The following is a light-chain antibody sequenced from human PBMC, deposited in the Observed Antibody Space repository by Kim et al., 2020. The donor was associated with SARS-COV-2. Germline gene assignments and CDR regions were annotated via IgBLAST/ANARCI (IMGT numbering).Light chain of an antibody. CDR3: CSYAGSYILL. CDR2: EVS. CDR1: SSDVGGYNY. V-gene: IGLV2-11*03. J-gene: IGLJ2*01. Sequence: GQSVTSSCTGTSSDVGGYNYVSWYQQHPGKVPKLMIYEVSKRPSGVPDRFSGSKSGNTASLTISGLQAEDEADYYCCSYAGSYILLFGGGTQLTVL.